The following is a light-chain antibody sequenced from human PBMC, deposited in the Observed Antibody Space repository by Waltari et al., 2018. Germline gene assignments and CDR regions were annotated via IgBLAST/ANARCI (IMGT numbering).Light chain of an antibody. CDR3: QAWDSNTEV. V-gene: IGLV3-1*01. J-gene: IGLJ2*01. Sequence: SSELTQPPSVSVSPGQTASITCSGDKLGNRFASWFQQKAGQSPVLVIYQDSRRPSGIPERFSGSNSGNTATLTISGPQPMDEADYYCQAWDSNTEVFGGGTKLTVL. CDR2: QDS. CDR1: KLGNRF.